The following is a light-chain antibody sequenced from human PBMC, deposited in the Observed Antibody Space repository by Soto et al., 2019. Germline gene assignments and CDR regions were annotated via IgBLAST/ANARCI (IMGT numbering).Light chain of an antibody. J-gene: IGKJ1*01. CDR1: QNIYSN. CDR3: QQYHNLWS. Sequence: PVTVSVSPGDRVTLSCWASQNIYSNLGWYQQRPGQAPRLIIYRASARPTGIPARFSGSGSGTLFTLTISSLQSEDFATYYFQQYHNLWSLCRGTKVDIK. CDR2: RAS. V-gene: IGKV3-15*01.